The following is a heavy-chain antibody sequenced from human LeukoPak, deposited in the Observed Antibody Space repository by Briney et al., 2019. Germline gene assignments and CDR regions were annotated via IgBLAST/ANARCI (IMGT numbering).Heavy chain of an antibody. CDR1: GGSISSSSYY. Sequence: SETLSLTCTVSGGSISSSSYYWSWIRQPPGKGLEWIGYIYYSGSTNYNPSLRSRVTISVDTSKNQFSLKLSSVTAADTAVYYCARLCFHRDDAFDIWGQGTMVTVSS. J-gene: IGHJ3*02. CDR3: ARLCFHRDDAFDI. CDR2: IYYSGST. D-gene: IGHD1-14*01. V-gene: IGHV4-61*05.